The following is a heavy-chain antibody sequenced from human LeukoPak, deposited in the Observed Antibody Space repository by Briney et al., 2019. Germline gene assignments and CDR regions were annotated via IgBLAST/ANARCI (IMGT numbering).Heavy chain of an antibody. CDR2: IKSDNGDT. J-gene: IGHJ4*02. CDR1: GYTFTGHY. V-gene: IGHV1-2*02. CDR3: AREGMNTVTGSPDKDFDH. D-gene: IGHD4-11*01. Sequence: ASVKVSCQASGYTFTGHYMHWLRQAPGQGLEWMGWIKSDNGDTGSAQKFQGRVTITRDTSITTVYTELSRLTSDDTAVYYCAREGMNTVTGSPDKDFDHWGQGTLVTVSS.